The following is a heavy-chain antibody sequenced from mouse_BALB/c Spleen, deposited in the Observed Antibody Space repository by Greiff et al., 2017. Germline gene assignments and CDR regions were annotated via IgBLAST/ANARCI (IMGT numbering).Heavy chain of an antibody. CDR2: INPYNDGT. CDR1: GYTFTSYV. J-gene: IGHJ4*01. V-gene: IGHV1-14*01. D-gene: IGHD1-1*01. Sequence: EVQLQQSGPELVKPGASVKMSCKASGYTFTSYVMHWVKQKPGQGLEWIGYINPYNDGTKYNEKFKGKATLTSDKSSSTAYMELSSLTSEDSAVYYCARAYGSSYVHYDAMDYWGQGTSVTVSS. CDR3: ARAYGSSYVHYDAMDY.